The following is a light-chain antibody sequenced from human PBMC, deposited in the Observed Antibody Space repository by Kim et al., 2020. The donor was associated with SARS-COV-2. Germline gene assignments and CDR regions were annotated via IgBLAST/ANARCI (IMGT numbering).Light chain of an antibody. CDR1: QSVGSN. J-gene: IGKJ1*01. Sequence: EILMTQSPATLSVSPGERATLSCRASQSVGSNLAWYQQKPGQAPRLLIYGASNRASGIPARFRGTGSGTEFALTISSLQSEDFVIYYCHQYNDWPETFGHGTKVDIK. CDR2: GAS. V-gene: IGKV3-15*01. CDR3: HQYNDWPET.